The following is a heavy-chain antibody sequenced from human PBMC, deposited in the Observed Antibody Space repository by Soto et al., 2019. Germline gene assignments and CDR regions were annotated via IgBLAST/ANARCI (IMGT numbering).Heavy chain of an antibody. CDR1: GGSISSYY. D-gene: IGHD3-9*01. V-gene: IGHV4-59*08. CDR2: IYYSGGT. J-gene: IGHJ6*03. Sequence: SETLSLTCTVSGGSISSYYWSWIRQPPGKGLEWIGDIYYSGGTNYNPSLKSRVTISVDTSKNQFSLKLSSVTAADTAVYYCARGDILTGYYYMDVWGKGTTVTVSS. CDR3: ARGDILTGYYYMDV.